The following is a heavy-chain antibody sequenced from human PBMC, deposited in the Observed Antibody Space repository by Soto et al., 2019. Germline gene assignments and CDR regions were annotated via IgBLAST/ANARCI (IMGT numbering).Heavy chain of an antibody. CDR1: GYTFTGYY. CDR3: AISSGWYYVSY. D-gene: IGHD6-19*01. J-gene: IGHJ4*02. CDR2: INPNSGGT. Sequence: ASVKVSCKASGYTFTGYYMHWVRQAPGQGLEWMGWINPNSGGTNYAQKFQGRVTITRDTSASTAYMELSSLRSEDTAVYYCAISSGWYYVSYWGQGTLVTVSS. V-gene: IGHV1-2*02.